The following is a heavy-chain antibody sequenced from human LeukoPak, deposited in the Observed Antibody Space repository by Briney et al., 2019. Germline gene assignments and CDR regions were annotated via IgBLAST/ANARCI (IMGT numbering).Heavy chain of an antibody. CDR3: ASFSKTIFGVVSHFDY. Sequence: GASVKVSCKASGGTFSSYTISWVRQAPGQGLEWMGRIIPILGIANYAQKFQGRVTITADKSTSTAYMELSSLRSEDMAVYYCASFSKTIFGVVSHFDYWGQGTLVTVSS. J-gene: IGHJ4*02. D-gene: IGHD3-3*01. CDR1: GGTFSSYT. CDR2: IIPILGIA. V-gene: IGHV1-69*02.